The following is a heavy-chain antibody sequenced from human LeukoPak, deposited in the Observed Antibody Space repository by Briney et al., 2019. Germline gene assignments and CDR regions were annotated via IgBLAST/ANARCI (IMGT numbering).Heavy chain of an antibody. CDR1: GYSFTSYW. D-gene: IGHD3-10*01. Sequence: GESLKISCKGSGYSFTSYWIGWVRQMPGKGLEWMGIIYPGDSDTRYSPSFQGQVTISADKSISPAYLQWSSLKASDTAMYYCARSYGSGSYYTNWFDPWGQGTLVTVSS. CDR2: IYPGDSDT. J-gene: IGHJ5*02. V-gene: IGHV5-51*01. CDR3: ARSYGSGSYYTNWFDP.